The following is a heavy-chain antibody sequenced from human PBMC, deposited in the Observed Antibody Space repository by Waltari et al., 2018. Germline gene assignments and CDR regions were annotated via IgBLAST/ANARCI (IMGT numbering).Heavy chain of an antibody. Sequence: QLRLQESGPGLVTPSETLSLTCSVSGGSISRDSYYWGWIRHFPGKGVEWIGNIYYRGSTYYSPSLTSRTTISVDPSRNQFSLKLRSVTAADSALYFCARYVSVRGSSSSGYYSYYYLDVWGKGTTVTVSS. V-gene: IGHV4-39*01. CDR3: ARYVSVRGSSSSGYYSYYYLDV. D-gene: IGHD3-22*01. J-gene: IGHJ6*03. CDR1: GGSISRDSYY. CDR2: IYYRGST.